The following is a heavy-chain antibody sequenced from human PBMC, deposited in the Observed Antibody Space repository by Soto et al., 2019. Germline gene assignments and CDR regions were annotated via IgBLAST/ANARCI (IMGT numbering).Heavy chain of an antibody. D-gene: IGHD2-2*01. J-gene: IGHJ1*01. CDR3: ARLKRDGHHHSPLSY. V-gene: IGHV5-51*01. Sequence: PGESLKISCKGSGYSFTSYWIGWVRQMPGKGLEWMGIIYPGDSDTRYSPSFQGQVTISVDKSISTAYLQWSSLKASDTAMYYCARLKRDGHHHSPLSYWGQGTLVTVSS. CDR1: GYSFTSYW. CDR2: IYPGDSDT.